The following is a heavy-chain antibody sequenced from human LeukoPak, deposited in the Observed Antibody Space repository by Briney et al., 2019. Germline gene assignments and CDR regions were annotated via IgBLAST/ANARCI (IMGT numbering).Heavy chain of an antibody. D-gene: IGHD6-19*01. CDR3: ARGKKEQWLVTDYFDY. CDR1: EFTFSSYS. V-gene: IGHV3-21*01. Sequence: GGSLRLSCAASEFTFSSYSMNWVRQAPGKGLEWVSSISSSSNYIYYADSVKGRFTISRDNAKNSLYLQMNSLRGEDTAVYYCARGKKEQWLVTDYFDYWGQGTLVTVSS. CDR2: ISSSSNYI. J-gene: IGHJ4*02.